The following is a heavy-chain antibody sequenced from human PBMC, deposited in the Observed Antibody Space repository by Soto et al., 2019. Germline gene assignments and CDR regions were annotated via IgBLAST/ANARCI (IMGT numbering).Heavy chain of an antibody. CDR1: GGNFSSYA. CDR2: IVPLFGTT. D-gene: IGHD2-2*01. J-gene: IGHJ5*02. CDR3: ARARGLSCYNWFDP. V-gene: IGHV1-69*01. Sequence: QAQLVQSGAELKKPGSSVKVSCKASGGNFSSYAISWLRQAPGQGLEWMGGIVPLFGTTNYAQKFKGRLMSTADESTTTSYMELSSRRFEDTAVYYCARARGLSCYNWFDPWGQGSPVTVSS.